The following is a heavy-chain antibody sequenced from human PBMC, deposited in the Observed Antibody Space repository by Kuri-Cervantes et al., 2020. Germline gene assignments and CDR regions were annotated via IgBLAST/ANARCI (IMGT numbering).Heavy chain of an antibody. CDR3: ARSGIRFLEWLGGSYGMDV. CDR2: IGTSGDT. CDR1: GFTFSSYD. J-gene: IGHJ6*02. D-gene: IGHD3-3*01. V-gene: IGHV3-13*01. Sequence: GESLKISCEASGFTFSSYDMHWVRQATGKGLEWVSGIGTSGDTLYPGSVKGRFTISRENAKNSLYLQMNSLRAGDTAVYYCARSGIRFLEWLGGSYGMDVWGQGTTVTVSS.